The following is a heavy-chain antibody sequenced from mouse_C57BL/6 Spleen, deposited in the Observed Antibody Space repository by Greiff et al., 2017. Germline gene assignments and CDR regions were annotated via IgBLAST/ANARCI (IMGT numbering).Heavy chain of an antibody. D-gene: IGHD3-2*02. CDR3: ARYSSGYYAMDY. CDR2: IYPGSGST. J-gene: IGHJ4*01. CDR1: GYTFTSYW. Sequence: VQLQQPGAELVKPGASVKMSCKASGYTFTSYWITWVKQRPGQGLEWIGDIYPGSGSTNYNEKFKSKATLTVDTSSSTAYMQLSNLTSEDSAVYYCARYSSGYYAMDYWGQGTSVTVSS. V-gene: IGHV1-55*01.